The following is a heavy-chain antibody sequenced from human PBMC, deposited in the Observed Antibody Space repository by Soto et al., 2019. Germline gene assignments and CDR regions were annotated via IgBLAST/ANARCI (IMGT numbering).Heavy chain of an antibody. CDR3: ARRYCSGGSCYGGWFDP. CDR1: GYTFTDYY. D-gene: IGHD2-15*01. J-gene: IGHJ5*02. V-gene: IGHV1-46*03. Sequence: QVQLVQSGAEVKKPGASVKVSCKASGYTFTDYYIHWVRQAPGQGLEWMGIINPRGGSTYYAQRFQGRVTMTRDTSTSTVSMELSSLRYEDTAVYYCARRYCSGGSCYGGWFDPWGQGALVTVSS. CDR2: INPRGGST.